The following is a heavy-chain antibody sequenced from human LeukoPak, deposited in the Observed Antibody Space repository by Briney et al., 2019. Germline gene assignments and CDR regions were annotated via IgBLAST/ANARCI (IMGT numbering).Heavy chain of an antibody. V-gene: IGHV4-34*01. Sequence: TSETLSLTCAVYGGSFSGYYWSWIRQPPGKGLEWIGEINHSGSTNYNPSLKSRVTISVDTSKNQFSLKLSSVTAADTAVYYCARSQGIAAAVTSGYDYWGQGTLVTVSS. CDR2: INHSGST. CDR3: ARSQGIAAAVTSGYDY. D-gene: IGHD6-13*01. J-gene: IGHJ4*02. CDR1: GGSFSGYY.